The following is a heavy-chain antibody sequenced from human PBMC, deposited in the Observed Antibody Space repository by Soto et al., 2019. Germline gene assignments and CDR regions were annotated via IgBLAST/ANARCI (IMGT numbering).Heavy chain of an antibody. CDR1: GFTFSSYA. Sequence: HPGGSLRLSCSASGFTFSSYAMHWVRQAPGKGLEYVSAISSNGGSTYYADSVKGRFTISRDNSKNTLYLQMSSLRAEDTAVYYCVKTYYYDSSGYYSTLFDYWGQGTLVTVSS. CDR2: ISSNGGST. J-gene: IGHJ4*02. CDR3: VKTYYYDSSGYYSTLFDY. D-gene: IGHD3-22*01. V-gene: IGHV3-64D*08.